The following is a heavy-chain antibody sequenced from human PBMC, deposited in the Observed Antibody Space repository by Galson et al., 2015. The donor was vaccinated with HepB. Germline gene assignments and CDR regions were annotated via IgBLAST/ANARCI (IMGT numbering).Heavy chain of an antibody. Sequence: SLRLSCAASGFTFSSYGMHWVRQAPGKGLEWVAVISYDGSNKYYADSVKGRFTISRDNSKNTLYLQMNSLRAEDTAVYYCAKAVLRFLEWQSNWFDPWGQGTLVTVSS. J-gene: IGHJ5*02. CDR3: AKAVLRFLEWQSNWFDP. CDR1: GFTFSSYG. D-gene: IGHD3-3*01. CDR2: ISYDGSNK. V-gene: IGHV3-30*18.